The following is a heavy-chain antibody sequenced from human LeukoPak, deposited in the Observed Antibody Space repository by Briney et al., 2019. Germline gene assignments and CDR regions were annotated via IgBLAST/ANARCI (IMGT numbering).Heavy chain of an antibody. CDR2: MYYSGSI. CDR3: ARDYHWGPGNDR. J-gene: IGHJ5*02. Sequence: SETLSLTCSVSGGTISNLSLTWVRQAPGKGLEWIGYMYYSGSINYNPSLKSRVTISGDTSKNQLSLKLNSATAADTAEYHCARDYHWGPGNDRWGEGIMVTVSS. D-gene: IGHD3-16*01. CDR1: GGTISNLS. V-gene: IGHV4-59*01.